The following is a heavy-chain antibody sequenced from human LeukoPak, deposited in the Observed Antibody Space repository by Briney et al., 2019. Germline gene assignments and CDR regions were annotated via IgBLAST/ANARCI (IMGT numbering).Heavy chain of an antibody. V-gene: IGHV3-48*04. D-gene: IGHD6-19*01. CDR1: GFTFSSYS. CDR2: ISSSSSTI. CDR3: ARGKKSYSSGWPFDY. Sequence: GGSLRLSCAASGFTFSSYSMNWVRQAPGKGLEWVSYISSSSSTIYYADSVKGRSTISRDNAKNSLYLQMNSLRAEDTAVYYCARGKKSYSSGWPFDYWGQGTLVTVSS. J-gene: IGHJ4*02.